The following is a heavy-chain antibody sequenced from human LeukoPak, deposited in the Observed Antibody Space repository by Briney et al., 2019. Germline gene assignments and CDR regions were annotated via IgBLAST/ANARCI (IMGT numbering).Heavy chain of an antibody. CDR3: AREYWFDS. J-gene: IGHJ5*01. Sequence: SVYLSCAASGYTLIGYYMHWGRQAPGQGLGWMGWINPTSGVTNSTQTFQDRVTITRDTSSTTASIDLSRLTPHATALFYGAREYWFDSWGQGTLVSVSS. CDR2: INPTSGVT. CDR1: GYTLIGYY. V-gene: IGHV1-2*02.